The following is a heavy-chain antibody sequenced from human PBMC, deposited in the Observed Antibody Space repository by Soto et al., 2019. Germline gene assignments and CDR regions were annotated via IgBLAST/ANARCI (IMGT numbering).Heavy chain of an antibody. CDR2: IYPGDSDT. CDR3: ARTLQPPTYYYGMDV. J-gene: IGHJ6*02. D-gene: IGHD4-4*01. V-gene: IGHV5-51*01. CDR1: GYGFTSYW. Sequence: GESLKISCKGSGYGFTSYWIGWVRQMPGKGLEWMGIIYPGDSDTRYSPSFQGQVTISADKSISTAYLQWSSLEASDTAMYYCARTLQPPTYYYGMDVWGQGTTVTVSS.